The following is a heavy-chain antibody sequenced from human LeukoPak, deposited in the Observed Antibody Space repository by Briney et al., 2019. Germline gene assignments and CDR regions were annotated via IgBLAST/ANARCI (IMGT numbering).Heavy chain of an antibody. V-gene: IGHV3-48*03. CDR3: ARGGNYAPFDY. D-gene: IGHD1-26*01. CDR2: ISNTGSPI. CDR1: GFTFRNEE. Sequence: GGSLRLSCVVSGFTFRNEEMNWVRQAPGKGLEWIAYISNTGSPIHYRDSVKGRFTISRDNAQSSLFLQMNSLRPDDTAVYYCARGGNYAPFDYWGQGALVAVSS. J-gene: IGHJ4*02.